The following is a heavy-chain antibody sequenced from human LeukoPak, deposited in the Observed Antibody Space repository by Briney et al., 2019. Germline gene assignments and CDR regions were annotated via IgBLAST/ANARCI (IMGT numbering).Heavy chain of an antibody. CDR2: IYSGGST. CDR1: GFTVSSNY. J-gene: IGHJ5*02. D-gene: IGHD6-13*01. V-gene: IGHV3-66*01. Sequence: GGSLRLSCAASGFTVSSNYMSWVRQAPGKGLEWVSVIYSGGSTYYADSVKGRFTISRDNAKNSLYLQMNSLRAEDTAVYYCARAEGSSANWFDPWGQGTLVTVSS. CDR3: ARAEGSSANWFDP.